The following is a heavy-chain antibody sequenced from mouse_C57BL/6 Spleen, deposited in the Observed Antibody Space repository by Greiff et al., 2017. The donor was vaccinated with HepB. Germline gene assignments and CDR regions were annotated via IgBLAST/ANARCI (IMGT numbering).Heavy chain of an antibody. Sequence: QVQLKQSGAELARPGASVKLSCKASGYTFTSYGISWVKQRTGQGLEWIGEIYPRSGNTYYNEKFKGKATLTADKSSSTAYMELRSLTSEDSAVYFCARSAFITTVVADYYAMDYWGQGTSVTVSS. J-gene: IGHJ4*01. V-gene: IGHV1-81*01. CDR3: ARSAFITTVVADYYAMDY. CDR2: IYPRSGNT. CDR1: GYTFTSYG. D-gene: IGHD1-1*01.